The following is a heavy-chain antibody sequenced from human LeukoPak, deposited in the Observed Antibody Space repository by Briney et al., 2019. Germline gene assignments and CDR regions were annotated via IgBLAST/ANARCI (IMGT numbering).Heavy chain of an antibody. CDR3: NTEGTLRLSGGSDF. D-gene: IGHD5-12*01. CDR2: IRSKTDGGTT. V-gene: IGHV3-15*07. CDR1: GFTFSKAW. Sequence: GGSLRLSCAASGFTFSKAWMNWVRQAPGKGLEWVGRIRSKTDGGTTDYAAPAKGRFTISRDDSKNTLYLQMSSLKTEDTAVYYCNTEGTLRLSGGSDFWGQGILVIVSS. J-gene: IGHJ4*02.